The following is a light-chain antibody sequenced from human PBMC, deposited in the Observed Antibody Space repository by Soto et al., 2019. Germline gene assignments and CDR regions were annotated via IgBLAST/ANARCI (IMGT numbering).Light chain of an antibody. CDR2: KAS. V-gene: IGKV1-5*03. CDR3: QQYNSYPLT. Sequence: DIKMNQSPSTLSASVGDRVTITCRASQSISSWLAWYQQKPGKAPKLLIYKASSLESGVPSRFSGSGSGTEFTLTISSLQPDDFATYYCQQYNSYPLTFGGGTRLEIK. CDR1: QSISSW. J-gene: IGKJ5*01.